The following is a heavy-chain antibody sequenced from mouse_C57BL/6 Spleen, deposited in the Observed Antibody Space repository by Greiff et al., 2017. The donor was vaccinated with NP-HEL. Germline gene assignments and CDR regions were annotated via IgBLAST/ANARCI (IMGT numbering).Heavy chain of an antibody. D-gene: IGHD1-1*01. CDR3: ASPSTVVATSYWYFDV. CDR2: IDPSDSYT. Sequence: VQLQQPGAELVKPGASVKLSCKASGYTFTSYWMQWVKQRPGQGLEWIGEIDPSDSYTNYNQKFKGKATLTVDTSSSTAYMQLSSLTSEDSAVYYCASPSTVVATSYWYFDVWGTGTTVTVSS. J-gene: IGHJ1*03. V-gene: IGHV1-50*01. CDR1: GYTFTSYW.